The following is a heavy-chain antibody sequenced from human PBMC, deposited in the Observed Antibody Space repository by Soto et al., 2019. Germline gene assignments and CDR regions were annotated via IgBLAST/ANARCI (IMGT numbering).Heavy chain of an antibody. V-gene: IGHV3-23*01. Sequence: GGSLRLSCAASGFTFSSYAMSWVRQAPGKGLEWVSAISGSGGSTYYADSVKGRFTISRDNSKNTLYLQMNSLRAEDTAVYYCANPYGSGSYYNKYYFDYWGQGTLVTVSS. CDR2: ISGSGGST. CDR3: ANPYGSGSYYNKYYFDY. CDR1: GFTFSSYA. D-gene: IGHD3-10*01. J-gene: IGHJ4*02.